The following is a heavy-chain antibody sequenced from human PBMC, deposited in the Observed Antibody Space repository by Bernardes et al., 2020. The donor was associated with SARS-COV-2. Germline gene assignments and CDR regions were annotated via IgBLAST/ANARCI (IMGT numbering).Heavy chain of an antibody. D-gene: IGHD5-12*01. J-gene: IGHJ4*02. CDR2: ISAASGT. CDR1: GFPFSTPV. Sequence: GGSLRRSCAAAGFPFSTPVLRWVRPAPGKGLEWVSTISAASGTYYADSVKGRFTISRDNSKNTVYLQMNNLRAEDTAIYYCAKGSGYRFDYWGQGTLVTVSS. V-gene: IGHV3-23*01. CDR3: AKGSGYRFDY.